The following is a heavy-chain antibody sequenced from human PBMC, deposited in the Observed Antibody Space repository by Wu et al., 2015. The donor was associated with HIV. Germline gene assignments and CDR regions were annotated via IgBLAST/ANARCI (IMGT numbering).Heavy chain of an antibody. CDR2: ISAYHGKA. D-gene: IGHD3-3*01. CDR1: GYTFITYA. J-gene: IGHJ4*02. V-gene: IGHV1-18*01. Sequence: QDQLVQSGGEVKKPGASVKVSCKASGYTFITYAISWVRQAPGQGLEWMGLISAYHGKADYAQRFQDRVTLTTDTATATAYMELRSLTSDDTAVYYCARGQQPGLQLRYLERLLVYWGQGSLVTVSS. CDR3: ARGQQPGLQLRYLERLLVY.